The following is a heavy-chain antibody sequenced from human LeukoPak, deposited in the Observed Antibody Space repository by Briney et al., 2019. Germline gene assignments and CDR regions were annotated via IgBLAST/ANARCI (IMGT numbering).Heavy chain of an antibody. Sequence: GGSLRLSCVASGFTFSSYRMDWVRQAPGKGLEWVSSICGTSSYIYYADSVKGRSTISRANAKNSLYLQMNSLRAEDTAVYYCASEPGHYYGSGSYYIGGYWGQGTLVTVSS. D-gene: IGHD3-10*01. J-gene: IGHJ4*02. CDR3: ASEPGHYYGSGSYYIGGY. V-gene: IGHV3-21*01. CDR2: ICGTSSYI. CDR1: GFTFSSYR.